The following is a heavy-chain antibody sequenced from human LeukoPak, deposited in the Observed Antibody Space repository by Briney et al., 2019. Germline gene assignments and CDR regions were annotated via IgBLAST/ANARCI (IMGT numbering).Heavy chain of an antibody. V-gene: IGHV4-31*03. CDR2: IYYSGST. D-gene: IGHD3-3*01. J-gene: IGHJ3*02. CDR3: ARIILGGYDFWSGYSKWRAFDI. Sequence: PSQTLSLTCTVSGGSISSGGYYWSWIRQHPGKGLEWIGYIYYSGSTYYNPSLKSRVTISVDTSKNQFSLKLSSVTAADTAVYYCARIILGGYDFWSGYSKWRAFDIWGQGTMVTVSS. CDR1: GGSISSGGYY.